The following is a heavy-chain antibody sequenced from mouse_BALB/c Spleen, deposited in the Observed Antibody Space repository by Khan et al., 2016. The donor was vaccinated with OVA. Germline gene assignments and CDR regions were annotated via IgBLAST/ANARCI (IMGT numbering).Heavy chain of an antibody. D-gene: IGHD2-3*01. Sequence: VQLKQSGPGLVKPSQSLSLTCTVTGYSITSDYAWNWIRQFPENKLEWMGYISSSGSTNYTPALTSRISITRDPSKNQFFLQLNSVTTEDTATYYCARDGSRYNYAMDYWGQGTSVTVSS. V-gene: IGHV3-2*02. CDR2: ISSSGST. J-gene: IGHJ4*01. CDR3: ARDGSRYNYAMDY. CDR1: GYSITSDYA.